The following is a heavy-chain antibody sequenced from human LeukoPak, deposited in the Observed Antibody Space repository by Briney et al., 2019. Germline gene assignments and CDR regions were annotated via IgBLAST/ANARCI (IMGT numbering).Heavy chain of an antibody. CDR2: IGTAGDT. CDR3: ATATKSGYYSY. CDR1: GFTFSTYD. Sequence: DPGGSLRLSCVASGFTFSTYDVHWVRQARGEGLEWVSAIGTAGDTYYPGSVKGRFTISRENAENSLYLQMNSLRVGDTAMYYCATATKSGYYSYWGQGTLVTVSS. V-gene: IGHV3-13*01. D-gene: IGHD3-3*01. J-gene: IGHJ4*02.